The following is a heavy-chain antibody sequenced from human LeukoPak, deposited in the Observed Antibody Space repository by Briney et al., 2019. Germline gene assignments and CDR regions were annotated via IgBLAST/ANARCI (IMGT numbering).Heavy chain of an antibody. CDR2: IYYSGST. CDR3: ARAHRDIVVVPAAPADWFDP. CDR1: GGSISNCY. J-gene: IGHJ5*02. Sequence: SETLSLTCTVSGGSISNCYWSWIRQPPGKGLEWIGYIYYSGSTYYNPSLKSRVTISVDTSKNQFSLKLSSVTAADTAVYYCARAHRDIVVVPAAPADWFDPWGQGTLVTVSS. D-gene: IGHD2-2*01. V-gene: IGHV4-59*12.